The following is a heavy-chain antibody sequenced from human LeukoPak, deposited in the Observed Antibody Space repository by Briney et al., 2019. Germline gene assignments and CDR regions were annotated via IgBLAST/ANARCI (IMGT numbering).Heavy chain of an antibody. V-gene: IGHV1-69*04. CDR1: GDTFSSYA. CDR3: ARVSLGVDWFDP. Sequence: SVKVSCKASGDTFSSYAISWVRQAPGQGLEWMGRIIPIFGIANYAQKFQGRVTITADKSTSTAYMELSSLRSEDTAVCYCARVSLGVDWFDPWGQGTLVTVSS. CDR2: IIPIFGIA. J-gene: IGHJ5*02.